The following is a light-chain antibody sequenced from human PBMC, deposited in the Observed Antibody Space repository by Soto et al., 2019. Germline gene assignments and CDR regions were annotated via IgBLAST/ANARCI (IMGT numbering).Light chain of an antibody. J-gene: IGKJ4*01. CDR1: QSISSY. CDR2: YAS. CDR3: QQNYSPPLS. V-gene: IGKV1-39*01. Sequence: DIQMTQSPSSLSASVGDRVTITCRASQSISSYLAWFQQKPGEAPRLLIYYASSLPSGVPSRFVGSGSGTDFTLAISSLQPEDFATYYCQQNYSPPLSFGGGTKVEI.